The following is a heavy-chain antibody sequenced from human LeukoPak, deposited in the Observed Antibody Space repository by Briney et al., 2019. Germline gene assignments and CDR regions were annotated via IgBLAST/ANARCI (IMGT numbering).Heavy chain of an antibody. CDR2: IKEDGSEK. J-gene: IGHJ4*02. V-gene: IGHV3-7*01. CDR3: AREDIVATMTFDY. CDR1: GFTFSNFW. D-gene: IGHD5-12*01. Sequence: GGSLRLSCAASGFTFSNFWMSWVRQAPGKGLEWVANIKEDGSEKYYVDSVKGRFTISRDNAKNSLYLQMNSLRAEDTAVYYCAREDIVATMTFDYWGQGTLVTVSS.